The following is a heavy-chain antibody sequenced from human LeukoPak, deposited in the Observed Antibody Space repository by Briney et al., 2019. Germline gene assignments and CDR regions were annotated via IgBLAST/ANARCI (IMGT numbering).Heavy chain of an antibody. V-gene: IGHV1-8*01. J-gene: IGHJ4*02. CDR2: MNPNSGNT. CDR3: ARVGTFGGVIDY. CDR1: GYTFTSYD. D-gene: IGHD3-16*01. Sequence: ASVKVSCKASGYTFTSYDLNWVRQATGQGLEWMGWMNPNSGNTGYAQKFQGRVTMTRNTSISTAYMELSSLRSEDTAVYYCARVGTFGGVIDYWGQGTLVTVSS.